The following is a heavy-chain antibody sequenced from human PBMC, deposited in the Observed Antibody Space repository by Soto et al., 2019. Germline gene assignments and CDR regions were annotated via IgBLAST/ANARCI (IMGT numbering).Heavy chain of an antibody. CDR1: GYTFTSYG. V-gene: IGHV1-18*01. Sequence: QVHLVQSGAEVKKPGASVKVSCKASGYTFTSYGITWVRQAPGQGLEWMGWISAHNGNTDYAQKLQGRVSVTRDTSASTAYMELRSLGSDDTAVYYCARGRYGDYGGQGALVTVSS. CDR2: ISAHNGNT. D-gene: IGHD1-1*01. CDR3: ARGRYGDY. J-gene: IGHJ4*02.